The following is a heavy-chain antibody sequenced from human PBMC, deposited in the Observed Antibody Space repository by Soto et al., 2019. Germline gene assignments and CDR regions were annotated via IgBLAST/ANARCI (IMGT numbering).Heavy chain of an antibody. CDR2: TNPKSGNT. J-gene: IGHJ4*02. V-gene: IGHV1-8*01. CDR3: ARTDGDLDY. Sequence: QVQLVQSGAEVKKPGASVKVSCKASGYTFTSYDINWVRQATGQGLEWMGWTNPKSGNTGYAQKFQGRVTMTRDSSISTAYMELNNLRSEGTAMYYCARTDGDLDYWGQGTLVTVSS. CDR1: GYTFTSYD. D-gene: IGHD4-17*01.